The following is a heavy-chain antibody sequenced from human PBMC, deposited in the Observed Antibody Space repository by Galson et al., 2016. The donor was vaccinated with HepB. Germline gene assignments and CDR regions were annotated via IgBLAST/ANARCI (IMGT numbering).Heavy chain of an antibody. J-gene: IGHJ4*02. Sequence: QSGAEVKKPGQSLKISCQGSGYNFGTSWIAWVRQMPERGLEWMAIIRPSDSDATYSPSFQGQVTISADESLKTAFLQWSSLKASDSAMYYCARQSTGYFDLWGQGTLVSVTS. CDR1: GYNFGTSW. V-gene: IGHV5-51*01. CDR2: IRPSDSDA. D-gene: IGHD3-9*01. CDR3: ARQSTGYFDL.